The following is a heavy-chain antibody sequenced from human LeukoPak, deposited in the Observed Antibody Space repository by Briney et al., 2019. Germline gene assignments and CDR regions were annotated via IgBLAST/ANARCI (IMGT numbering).Heavy chain of an antibody. CDR1: GGSISSSSYY. J-gene: IGHJ1*01. D-gene: IGHD3-22*01. V-gene: IGHV4-39*01. CDR2: IYYSGST. CDR3: ARHDGAAYYYDSSGYSHFQH. Sequence: PSETLSLTCTVSGGSISSSSYYWGWIRQPPGKGLEWIGSIYYSGSTYYNPSLKSRVTISVDTSKNQFSLKLSSVTAADTAVYYCARHDGAAYYYDSSGYSHFQHWGQGTLVTVSS.